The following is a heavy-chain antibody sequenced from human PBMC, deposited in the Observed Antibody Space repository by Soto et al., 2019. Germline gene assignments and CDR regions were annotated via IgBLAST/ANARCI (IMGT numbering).Heavy chain of an antibody. V-gene: IGHV1-69*12. CDR1: GGTFSSYT. CDR3: ARGNHRWLQLWYFDL. CDR2: LIPIFGTA. Sequence: QVQLVQSGAEVKKPGSSVTVSCKASGGTFSSYTISWVRQAPGQGLEWMGGLIPIFGTANYAQKLQGRVTITADESTSTASMELSSLRSEDTAVYYCARGNHRWLQLWYFDLWGRGTLVTVSS. D-gene: IGHD5-12*01. J-gene: IGHJ2*01.